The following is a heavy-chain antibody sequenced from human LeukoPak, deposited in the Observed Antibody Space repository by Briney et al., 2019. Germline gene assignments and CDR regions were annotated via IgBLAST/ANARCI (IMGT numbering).Heavy chain of an antibody. Sequence: QTLSLTCAISGDSVSSNSAAWNWIRQSPSRGLEWLGRTYYRSKWYNDYAVSVKSRITINPDTSKNQFSLQLNSVTPEDTAVYYCARVLRLTGYCSGGSCRQPRYYYYMDVWGKGATVTVSS. CDR2: TYYRSKWYN. CDR3: ARVLRLTGYCSGGSCRQPRYYYYMDV. J-gene: IGHJ6*03. CDR1: GDSVSSNSAA. D-gene: IGHD2-15*01. V-gene: IGHV6-1*01.